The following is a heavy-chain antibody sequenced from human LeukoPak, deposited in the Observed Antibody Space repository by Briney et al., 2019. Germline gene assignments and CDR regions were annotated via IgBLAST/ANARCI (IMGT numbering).Heavy chain of an antibody. J-gene: IGHJ2*01. CDR3: AKDLGKAPTVTTPGYFDL. D-gene: IGHD4-17*01. CDR1: GFTFSSYG. V-gene: IGHV3-30*18. CDR2: ISYDGSNK. Sequence: PGRSLRLSCAASGFTFSSYGMHWVRQAPGKGLEWVAVISYDGSNKYYADSVKGRFTISRDNSKNTLYLQMNSLRAEDTAVYYCAKDLGKAPTVTTPGYFDLWGRGTLVTVSS.